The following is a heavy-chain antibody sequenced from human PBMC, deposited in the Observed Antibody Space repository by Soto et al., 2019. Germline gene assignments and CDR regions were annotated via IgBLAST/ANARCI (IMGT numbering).Heavy chain of an antibody. CDR2: IYNGGNS. D-gene: IGHD2-15*01. J-gene: IGHJ6*02. CDR3: ARDYWTSPDPMDV. CDR1: GDSMNSGDYY. V-gene: IGHV4-30-4*01. Sequence: QVQLQESGPGLVKPSQTLSLTCTVSGDSMNSGDYYWNWIRQSPGKGLKWRGHIYNGGNSYQNPFLKGRGTTSVATTRNPFLLRPTSVTVDAAAIYCCARDYWTSPDPMDVWGQGTTVTVSS.